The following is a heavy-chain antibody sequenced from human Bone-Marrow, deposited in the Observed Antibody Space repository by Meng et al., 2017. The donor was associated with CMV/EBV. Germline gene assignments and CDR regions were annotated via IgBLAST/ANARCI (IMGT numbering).Heavy chain of an antibody. CDR2: IGTAGDT. D-gene: IGHD3-3*01. CDR3: AKGPIFGYPIDY. Sequence: GGSLRLSCAASGFTFSNYDMRWVRQATGKGLEWVSTIGTAGDTYYPGSVKGRFTVSRENAKNTLYLHMNSLRAEDTAVYYCAKGPIFGYPIDYWGQGTLVTVSS. CDR1: GFTFSNYD. V-gene: IGHV3-13*01. J-gene: IGHJ4*02.